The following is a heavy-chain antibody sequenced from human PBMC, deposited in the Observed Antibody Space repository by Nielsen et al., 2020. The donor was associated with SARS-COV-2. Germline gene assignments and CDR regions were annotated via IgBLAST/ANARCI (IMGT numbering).Heavy chain of an antibody. J-gene: IGHJ6*02. CDR1: GFTFSSYD. V-gene: IGHV3-13*04. CDR3: ARLPHGYDYGRYYYYGMDV. Sequence: GESLKISCAASGFTFSSYDMHWVRQATGKGLEWVSAIGTAGDTYYPGSVKGRFTISRENAKNSLYLQMNSLRAGDTAVYYCARLPHGYDYGRYYYYGMDVWGQGTTVTVSS. D-gene: IGHD4/OR15-4a*01. CDR2: IGTAGDT.